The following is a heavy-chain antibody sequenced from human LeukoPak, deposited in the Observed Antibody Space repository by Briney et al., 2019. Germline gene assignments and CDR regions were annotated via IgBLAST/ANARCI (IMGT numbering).Heavy chain of an antibody. J-gene: IGHJ4*02. V-gene: IGHV1-18*01. CDR1: GYTFTSYG. CDR2: ISTYNGNT. D-gene: IGHD6-13*01. CDR3: ARERHSSSWYEPHYYFDY. Sequence: GASVKVSCKASGYTFTSYGISWVRQAPGQGLEWMGWISTYNGNTNYAQKLQGRVTTTTDTSTSTAYMELRSLRSDDTAVYYCARERHSSSWYEPHYYFDYWGQGTLVTVSS.